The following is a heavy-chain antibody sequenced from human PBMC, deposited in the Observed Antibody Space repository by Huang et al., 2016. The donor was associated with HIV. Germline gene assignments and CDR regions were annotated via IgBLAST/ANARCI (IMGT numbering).Heavy chain of an antibody. CDR1: GFTVSSDY. CDR3: ARGGSHYTIAGY. V-gene: IGHV3-53*01. D-gene: IGHD3-3*01. CDR2: IYRGGNK. J-gene: IGHJ4*02. Sequence: EVQLVESGGGLIQPGGSLRLSCAASGFTVSSDYMNWVRQAPGKGLEWVSVIYRGGNKDYADSVKGRFTISRDNSKNTLYLQMNSLRVEDTAVYYCARGGSHYTIAGYWGQGTLVTVSS.